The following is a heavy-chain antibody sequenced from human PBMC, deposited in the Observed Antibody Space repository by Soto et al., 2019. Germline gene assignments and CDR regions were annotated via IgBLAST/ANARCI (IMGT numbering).Heavy chain of an antibody. Sequence: GGSLRLSCAASGFTFSNAWMSWVRQAPGKGLEWVGRIKSKTNGATTEYAAPVKGSFTISRDDSKNTLYLQMNSLKTEDTAVYYCTTYDPRNKYWGDVTMVAVCS. J-gene: IGHJ4*01. CDR3: TTYDPRNKY. D-gene: IGHD1-1*01. CDR1: GFTFSNAW. CDR2: IKSKTNGATT. V-gene: IGHV3-15*01.